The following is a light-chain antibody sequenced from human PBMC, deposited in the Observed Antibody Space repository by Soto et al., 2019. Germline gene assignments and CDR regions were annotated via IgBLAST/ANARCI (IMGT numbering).Light chain of an antibody. CDR2: LSSDGSH. V-gene: IGLV4-69*01. Sequence: QLVLTQSPSASASLGASVKLTCTLSSGHSSYVIAWHQQQPEKGPRYLMKLSSDGSHSKGDGIPDRFSGSSSGAERYLTISGLQSEDEAEYYCQTGTTGIVVFGGGTKVTVL. CDR3: QTGTTGIVV. J-gene: IGLJ2*01. CDR1: SGHSSYV.